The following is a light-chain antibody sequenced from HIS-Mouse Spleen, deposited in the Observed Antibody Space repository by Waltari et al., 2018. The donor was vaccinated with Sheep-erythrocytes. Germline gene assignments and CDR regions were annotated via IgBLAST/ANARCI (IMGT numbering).Light chain of an antibody. Sequence: SYELTQPPSVSVSPGQTASITCPGYKFGDKYACWSQQKPGQSPVLVISQDSKRPSGIPERFSGSNSGNTATLTISGTQAMDEADYYCQAWDSSTAWNVVFGGGTKLTVL. V-gene: IGLV3-1*01. CDR1: KFGDKY. J-gene: IGLJ2*01. CDR3: QAWDSSTAWNVV. CDR2: QDS.